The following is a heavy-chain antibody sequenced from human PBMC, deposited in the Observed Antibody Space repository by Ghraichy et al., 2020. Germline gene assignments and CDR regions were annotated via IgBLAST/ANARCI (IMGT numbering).Heavy chain of an antibody. V-gene: IGHV4-34*01. Sequence: SENLSLTCAVYGGSFSGYYWSWIRQPPGKGLEWIGEINHSGSTDYNPSLKSRVTISVDTSKNEFSLKLSSVTAADTAVYYCARGPTLAAGGTWYFDLWGRGTLVTVSS. CDR2: INHSGST. CDR3: ARGPTLAAGGTWYFDL. CDR1: GGSFSGYY. J-gene: IGHJ2*01. D-gene: IGHD6-13*01.